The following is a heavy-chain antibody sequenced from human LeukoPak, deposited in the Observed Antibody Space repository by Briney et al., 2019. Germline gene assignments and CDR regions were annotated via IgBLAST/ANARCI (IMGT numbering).Heavy chain of an antibody. CDR2: ISSSSSTI. V-gene: IGHV3-48*01. J-gene: IGHJ4*02. CDR3: ARDRLRASGYDLDY. D-gene: IGHD5-12*01. CDR1: GFTFSSYS. Sequence: PGGSLRLSCAASGFTFSSYSMNWVRQAPGKGLEWVSYISSSSSTIYYADSVKGRFTISRDNAKNSLYLQMNSLRAEDTAVYYCARDRLRASGYDLDYWGQGTLVTVSS.